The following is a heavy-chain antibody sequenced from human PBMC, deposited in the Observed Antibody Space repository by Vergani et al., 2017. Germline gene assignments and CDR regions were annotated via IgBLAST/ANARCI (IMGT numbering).Heavy chain of an antibody. CDR3: AKHFRGWGIDY. D-gene: IGHD3-16*01. Sequence: QVQLAESGGGVVQRGGSPRPSCATFGFILSNYDMQWIRQGPGKGLEFVGFIQFDGSNQYYADSVKARFTLSRDFSKNTLYLQMNSLRTDDTATYYCAKHFRGWGIDYWGQGTQVIVSS. CDR2: IQFDGSNQ. CDR1: GFILSNYD. V-gene: IGHV3-30*02. J-gene: IGHJ4*02.